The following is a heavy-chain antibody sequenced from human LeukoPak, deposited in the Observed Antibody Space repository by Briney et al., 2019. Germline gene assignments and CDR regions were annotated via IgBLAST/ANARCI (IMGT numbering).Heavy chain of an antibody. CDR2: ISSSSSYI. CDR1: GFTFTSYG. D-gene: IGHD6-19*01. CDR3: TRGAGTGWRFDS. Sequence: GGALRLSCAASGFTFTSYGMTWVRQAPGKGLEWVSSISSSSSYIYYSGSVKGRFTISRDNTKNSLYLQMNSLKADDTAVYYCTRGAGTGWRFDSWGQGTLVTVSS. V-gene: IGHV3-21*01. J-gene: IGHJ4*02.